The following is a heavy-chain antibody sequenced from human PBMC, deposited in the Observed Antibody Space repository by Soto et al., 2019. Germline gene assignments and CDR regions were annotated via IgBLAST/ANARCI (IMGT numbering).Heavy chain of an antibody. V-gene: IGHV3-30*04. CDR1: GFTFTYNA. CDR3: ALDWLRRDDILNPAWNFKL. J-gene: IGHJ2*01. Sequence: QEQLVESGGGVVRPGKSLRLSCAASGFTFTYNAMHWVRQAPGKGLEWVAVIAFNGRKKFYARSVKGRFTISRDNSKNSLYLQINNLRTGDTDVYYCALDWLRRDDILNPAWNFKLWGQGTLVTAS. CDR2: IAFNGRKK. D-gene: IGHD3-9*01.